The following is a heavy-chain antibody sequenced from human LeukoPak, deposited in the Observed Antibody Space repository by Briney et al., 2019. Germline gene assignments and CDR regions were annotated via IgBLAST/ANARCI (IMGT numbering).Heavy chain of an antibody. V-gene: IGHV4-38-2*01. J-gene: IGHJ4*02. CDR2: IYHSGST. CDR1: GYSISSGYY. D-gene: IGHD4-17*01. CDR3: ARSNYGDNHDY. Sequence: PSETLSLTCAVSGYSISSGYYWGWIRPPPGKGLEWIGSIYHSGSTYYNPSLKSRVTISVDTSKNQFSLKLSSVTAADTAVYYCARSNYGDNHDYWGQGTLVTVSS.